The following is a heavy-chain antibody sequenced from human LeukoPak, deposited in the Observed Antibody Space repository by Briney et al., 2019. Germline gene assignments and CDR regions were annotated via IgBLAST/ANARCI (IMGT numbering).Heavy chain of an antibody. CDR1: GGSFSGYH. Sequence: SETLSLTCAVYGGSFSGYHWSWIRQPPGKGLEWIGEINHSGSTNYNPSLKSRVTISVDTSKNQFSLKLSSVTAADTAVYYCARAPTYGDYVKPFDYWGQGTLVTVSS. J-gene: IGHJ4*02. CDR2: INHSGST. D-gene: IGHD4-17*01. CDR3: ARAPTYGDYVKPFDY. V-gene: IGHV4-34*01.